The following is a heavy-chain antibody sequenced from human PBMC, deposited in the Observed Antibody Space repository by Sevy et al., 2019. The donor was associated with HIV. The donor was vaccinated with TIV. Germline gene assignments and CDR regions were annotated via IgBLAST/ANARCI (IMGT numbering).Heavy chain of an antibody. J-gene: IGHJ5*02. CDR2: ISTYNGNT. Sequence: ASVKVSCKASGYTFTNYGIGWVRQAPGQGLEWMEWISTYNGNTHFAQKLQGRVTMTTDTSTSTAYMELRSLRSDDTAVYYCAREGSHFWSGHYSGGAGYNWFDPWGQGTLVTVSS. D-gene: IGHD3-3*02. V-gene: IGHV1-18*01. CDR3: AREGSHFWSGHYSGGAGYNWFDP. CDR1: GYTFTNYG.